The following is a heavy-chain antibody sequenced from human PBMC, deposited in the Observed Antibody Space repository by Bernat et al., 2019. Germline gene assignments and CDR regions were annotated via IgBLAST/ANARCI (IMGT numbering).Heavy chain of an antibody. CDR1: GFTFSSYG. CDR2: VSFDGNHK. V-gene: IGHV3-30*18. Sequence: QVQLVESGGGVFQPGRSLSLSCAASGFTFSSYGMHWVRQAPGKGPEWVAVVSFDGNHKYYAESVRGRFIICRYNSKNTLYLQMNSLRPEDTALYYCAKVSGDYARGGFDYWGQGTLVTVYS. J-gene: IGHJ4*02. CDR3: AKVSGDYARGGFDY. D-gene: IGHD4-17*01.